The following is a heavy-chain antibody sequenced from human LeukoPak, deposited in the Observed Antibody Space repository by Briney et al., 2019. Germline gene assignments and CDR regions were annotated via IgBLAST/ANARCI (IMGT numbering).Heavy chain of an antibody. CDR1: GFTFVAYA. J-gene: IGHJ3*02. Sequence: PGGSLRLSCATPGFTFVAYAMHGARQAPGKRRQWVVGISRISVSIGYADSVKGRFTISRDNAKNSLYLQMNSLRAEDMALYYCAKDARPDYYDSSGYPNDAFDIWGQGTMVTVSS. D-gene: IGHD3-22*01. V-gene: IGHV3-9*03. CDR3: AKDARPDYYDSSGYPNDAFDI. CDR2: ISRISVSI.